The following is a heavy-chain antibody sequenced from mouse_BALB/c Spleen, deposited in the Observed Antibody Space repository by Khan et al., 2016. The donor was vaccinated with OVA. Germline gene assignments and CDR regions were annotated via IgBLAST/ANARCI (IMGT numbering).Heavy chain of an antibody. V-gene: IGHV1S41*01. CDR2: IAPGSGSS. CDR1: GYTFTSYW. CDR3: ARSNYYGSSLDAMDY. D-gene: IGHD1-1*01. Sequence: DLVKPGASVKLSCKASGYTFTSYWINWIKQSPGQGLEWIGRIAPGSGSSHYTEMFKGKATLTVDTSSSTAYFQLNSLSTEDSAVYYCARSNYYGSSLDAMDYWGQGTSVTVSS. J-gene: IGHJ4*01.